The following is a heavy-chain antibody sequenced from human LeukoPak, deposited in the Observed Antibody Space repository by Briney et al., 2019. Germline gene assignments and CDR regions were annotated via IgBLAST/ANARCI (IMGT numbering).Heavy chain of an antibody. CDR1: GGSISSYY. D-gene: IGHD1-26*01. Sequence: SETLSLTCTVSGGSISSYYWSWIRQPAGKGLEWIGRIYTSGSTNYNPSLKSRVTMPVDTSKNQFSLKLSSVTAADTAVYYCARDGWGSLPNWFDPWGQGTLVTVSS. CDR3: ARDGWGSLPNWFDP. CDR2: IYTSGST. J-gene: IGHJ5*02. V-gene: IGHV4-4*07.